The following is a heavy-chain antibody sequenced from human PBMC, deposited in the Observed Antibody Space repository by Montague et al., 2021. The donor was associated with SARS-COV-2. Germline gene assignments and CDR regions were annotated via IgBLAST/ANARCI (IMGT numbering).Heavy chain of an antibody. CDR1: GFTFTSFS. CDR2: ISSDGSNK. D-gene: IGHD6-19*01. V-gene: IGHV3-30*04. J-gene: IGHJ4*03. CDR3: GGAGVQDNGWYLSYFDH. Sequence: SLRLSCAASGFTFTSFSIYWVRQAPGKGLEWVAVISSDGSNKYFPDSVRGRFTISRDRPLNTVFLQMNTLRPEDTAVYYCGGAGVQDNGWYLSYFDHWGQGTLVTVSS.